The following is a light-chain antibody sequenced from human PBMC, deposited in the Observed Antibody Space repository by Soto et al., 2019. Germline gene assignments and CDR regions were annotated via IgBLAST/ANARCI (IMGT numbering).Light chain of an antibody. J-gene: IGLJ2*01. CDR2: QDS. Sequence: SYELTQPPSVSVSPGQTASITCSGDKLGDKYACWYQQKPGQSPVLVIYQDSKRPSGIPERFSGSNSGNTATLTISRTQAMDEADYYCQAWDSSTDVVFGGGTKVTVL. CDR3: QAWDSSTDVV. V-gene: IGLV3-1*01. CDR1: KLGDKY.